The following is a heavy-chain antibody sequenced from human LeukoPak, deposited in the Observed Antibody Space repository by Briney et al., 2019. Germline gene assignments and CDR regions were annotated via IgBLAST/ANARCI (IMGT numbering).Heavy chain of an antibody. CDR3: ARPVPAAISPDAFDI. CDR2: INQDGSEK. Sequence: GGSLRLSCAASGFTFDDYGMSWVRQAPGKGLEWVANINQDGSEKYYVDSVKGRFTISRDNAKNSLYLQMNSLRAEDTAVYYCARPVPAAISPDAFDIWGQGTMVTVSS. D-gene: IGHD2-2*02. CDR1: GFTFDDYG. V-gene: IGHV3-7*01. J-gene: IGHJ3*02.